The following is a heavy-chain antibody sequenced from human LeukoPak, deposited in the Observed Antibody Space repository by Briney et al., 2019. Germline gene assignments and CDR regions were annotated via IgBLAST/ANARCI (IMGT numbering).Heavy chain of an antibody. CDR3: ASDASLCGGDCYPYWYFDL. V-gene: IGHV3-21*01. D-gene: IGHD2-21*02. CDR2: ISSSSSYI. J-gene: IGHJ2*01. CDR1: GFTFSSYS. Sequence: GSLRLSCAASGFTFSSYSMNWVRQAPGKGLEWVSSISSSSSYIYYADSVKGRFTISRDNAKNSLYLQMNSLRAEDTAVYYCASDASLCGGDCYPYWYFDLWGRGTLVTVSS.